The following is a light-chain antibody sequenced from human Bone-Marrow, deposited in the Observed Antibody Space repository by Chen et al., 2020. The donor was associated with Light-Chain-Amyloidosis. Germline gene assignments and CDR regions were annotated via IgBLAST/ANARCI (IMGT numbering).Light chain of an antibody. J-gene: IGLJ3*02. CDR2: DDS. Sequence: SSVLTQPSSVSVVPGQTATIARGGNTIGSTSVHWYQQTPGQAALLVVYDDSDRPSGIPERLSGSNSGNTATLTISRVEAGDEADYYCQVWDRSSDRPVFGGGTKLTVL. V-gene: IGLV3-21*02. CDR1: TIGSTS. CDR3: QVWDRSSDRPV.